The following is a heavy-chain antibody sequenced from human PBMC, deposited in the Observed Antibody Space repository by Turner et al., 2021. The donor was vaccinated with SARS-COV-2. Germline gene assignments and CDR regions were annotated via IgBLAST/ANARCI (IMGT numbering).Heavy chain of an antibody. Sequence: QVQPVGSGGGVVQPGRSLSLSCAASGFTFSSYAMHWVRQAPGKGLEWVALRAYDGSNKYYADSVKGRFTISRDNSKSTLYLQMNSVRAEDTAVYYCARDGGGMLRTWGQGTLVTVSS. CDR3: ARDGGGMLRT. J-gene: IGHJ4*02. V-gene: IGHV3-30-3*01. D-gene: IGHD3-16*01. CDR1: GFTFSSYA. CDR2: RAYDGSNK.